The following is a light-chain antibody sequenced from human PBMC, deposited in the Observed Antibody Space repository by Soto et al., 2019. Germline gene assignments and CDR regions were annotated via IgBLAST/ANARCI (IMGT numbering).Light chain of an antibody. CDR3: QQYHHWPLT. J-gene: IGKJ4*01. CDR2: DAS. CDR1: QSVGSN. V-gene: IGKV3-15*01. Sequence: EIGLTQSPATLSVSPGERATVPCRASQSVGSNLAWYLLKPGQAPRLLIYDASTRATGIPARFSGSGSGTDFTLTISNLQSEDIAVYYCQQYHHWPLTFGGGTKVEIK.